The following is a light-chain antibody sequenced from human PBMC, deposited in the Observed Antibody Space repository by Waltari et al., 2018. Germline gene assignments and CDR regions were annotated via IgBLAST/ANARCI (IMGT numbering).Light chain of an antibody. J-gene: IGKJ1*01. CDR1: VLNNSNNKTY. CDR2: WAS. V-gene: IGKV4-1*01. CDR3: QQYYSSPRT. Sequence: VLNNSNNKTYLAGYQQKPGQPPKLLIYWASTRQSGVPDRFSGGGSGTDFTLTISSLQAEDVAVYYCQQYYSSPRTFGQGTKVEIK.